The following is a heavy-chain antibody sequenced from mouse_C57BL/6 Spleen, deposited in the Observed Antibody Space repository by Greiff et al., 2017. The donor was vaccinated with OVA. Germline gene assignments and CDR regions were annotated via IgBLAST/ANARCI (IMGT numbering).Heavy chain of an antibody. CDR1: GFTFSDYG. CDR3: AYGNYDGGAMDY. CDR2: ISSGSSTI. J-gene: IGHJ4*01. V-gene: IGHV5-17*01. D-gene: IGHD2-1*01. Sequence: EVKLMESGGGLVQPGGSLKLSCAASGFTFSDYGMHWVRQAPEKGLEWVAYISSGSSTIYYADTVKGRFTISRDNAKNTLFLQMTSLRSEDTAMYYCAYGNYDGGAMDYWGQGTSVTVSS.